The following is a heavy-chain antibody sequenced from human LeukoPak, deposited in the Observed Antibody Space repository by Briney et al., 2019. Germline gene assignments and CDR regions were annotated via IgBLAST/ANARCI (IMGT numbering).Heavy chain of an antibody. D-gene: IGHD3-22*01. CDR2: INANSGGT. J-gene: IGHJ6*03. CDR1: GYTFTVYY. CDR3: ARVGYYYDSSGYYGMGYYYMDV. V-gene: IGHV1-2*02. Sequence: ASVKVSCEDSGYTFTVYYTYWGRQALGQGLGWMGCINANSGGTNYAKKFQGRVTMTRDTSISTAYMELSRLRSDDTDVYYCARVGYYYDSSGYYGMGYYYMDVWGKGTTVTVSS.